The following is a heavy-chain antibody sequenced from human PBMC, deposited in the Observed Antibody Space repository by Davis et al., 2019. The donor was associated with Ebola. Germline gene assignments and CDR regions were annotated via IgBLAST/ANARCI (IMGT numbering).Heavy chain of an antibody. Sequence: GESLKISCAASGFTFSSYWMSWVRQAPGKGLEWVANIKQDGSEKYYVDSVKGRFTISRDNAKNSLYLQMNNLRDEDTAVYYCARAGYCSSNICQKYNWFDPWGQGTLVTVSS. CDR3: ARAGYCSSNICQKYNWFDP. CDR2: IKQDGSEK. J-gene: IGHJ5*02. CDR1: GFTFSSYW. D-gene: IGHD2-2*01. V-gene: IGHV3-7*04.